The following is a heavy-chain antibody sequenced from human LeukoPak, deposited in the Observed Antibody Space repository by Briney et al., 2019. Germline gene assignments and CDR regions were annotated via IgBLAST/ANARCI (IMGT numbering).Heavy chain of an antibody. V-gene: IGHV1-69*04. D-gene: IGHD2-8*01. CDR3: ARTNLDCKNGVCYDY. Sequence: ASVKVSCKTSGGSFRSPAISWVRQAPGQGLEWIGRIIPTLGMVHHAQNFQGRVTVTTDTSTSTAYMDLRSLRSDDTAVYYCARTNLDCKNGVCYDYWGQGTPVTVSS. CDR1: GGSFRSPA. CDR2: IIPTLGMV. J-gene: IGHJ4*02.